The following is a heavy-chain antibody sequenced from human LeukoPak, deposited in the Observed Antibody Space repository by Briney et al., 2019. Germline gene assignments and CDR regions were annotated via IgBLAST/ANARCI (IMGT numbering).Heavy chain of an antibody. CDR1: GGTFNSYA. CDR2: IIPILGIA. D-gene: IGHD5-12*01. CDR3: ARVEYSGYDYRVDY. Sequence: ASVKVSCKASGGTFNSYAISWVRQAPGQGLEWMGRIIPILGIANYAQKFQGRVTITADKSTSTAYMELSSLRSEDTAVYYCARVEYSGYDYRVDYWGQGTLVTVSS. V-gene: IGHV1-69*04. J-gene: IGHJ4*02.